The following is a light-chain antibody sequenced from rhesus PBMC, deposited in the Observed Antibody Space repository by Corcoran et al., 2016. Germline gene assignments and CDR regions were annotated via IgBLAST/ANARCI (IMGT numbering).Light chain of an antibody. CDR2: GAS. Sequence: EIVMTQSPATLSLSPGERATLSCRASQSVSSYVAWYQPKPGQAPRLLISGASSRATGIPDRVSGSGSGTDCTLTSSSLEPEDFAVYYCQQYSNWRTFGQGTKVEIK. V-gene: IGKV3S9*01. CDR1: QSVSSY. CDR3: QQYSNWRT. J-gene: IGKJ1*01.